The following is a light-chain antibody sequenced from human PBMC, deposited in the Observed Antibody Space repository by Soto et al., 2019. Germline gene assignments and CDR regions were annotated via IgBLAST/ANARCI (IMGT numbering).Light chain of an antibody. J-gene: IGKJ2*01. CDR3: QQYESTPPT. CDR1: QSVLYSSNNKNY. V-gene: IGKV4-1*01. Sequence: DIVMTQSPDSLAVSLGERATINCKSSQSVLYSSNNKNYLAWYQQRPGQPPKLLIYWASTRESGVPDRFSGSGSGTDFTLTITSLKAGDVAVYYCQQYESTPPTFGQGTKLEIK. CDR2: WAS.